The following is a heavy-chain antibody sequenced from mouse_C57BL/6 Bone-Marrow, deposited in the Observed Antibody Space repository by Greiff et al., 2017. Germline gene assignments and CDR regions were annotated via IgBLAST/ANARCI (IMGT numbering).Heavy chain of an antibody. D-gene: IGHD1-1*01. CDR2: IYPGAGDT. CDR3: TRLYYGSNPYYSMDY. V-gene: IGHV1-80*01. CDR1: GYAFSSYW. Sequence: QVQLMESGAELVKPGASVKISCKASGYAFSSYWMNWVKPRPGKGLEWIGKIYPGAGDTTYNGKFKGKAPLTADKSSSTAYMQLSRLTSEDSAVYFCTRLYYGSNPYYSMDYWGQGTSVTVSS. J-gene: IGHJ4*01.